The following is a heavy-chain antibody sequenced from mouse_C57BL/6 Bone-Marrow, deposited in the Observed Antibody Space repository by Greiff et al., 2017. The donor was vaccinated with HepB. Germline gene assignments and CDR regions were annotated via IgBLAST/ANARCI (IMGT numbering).Heavy chain of an antibody. V-gene: IGHV3-6*01. CDR1: GYSITSGYY. CDR3: ARDRPPLLDY. CDR2: ISYDGSN. J-gene: IGHJ2*01. Sequence: VQLQQSGPGLVKPSQSLSLTCSVTGYSITSGYYWNWIRQFPGNKLEWMGYISYDGSNNYNPSLKNRISITRDTSMNQFFLKLNSVTTEDTATYYCARDRPPLLDYWGQGTTLTVSS.